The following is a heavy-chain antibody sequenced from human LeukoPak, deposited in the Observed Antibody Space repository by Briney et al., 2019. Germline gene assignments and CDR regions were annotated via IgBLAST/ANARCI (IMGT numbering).Heavy chain of an antibody. J-gene: IGHJ4*02. D-gene: IGHD3-3*01. CDR1: GGSISSHY. CDR2: IYYSGST. V-gene: IGHV4-59*11. Sequence: SETLSLTCTVSGGSISSHYWSWIRQPPGKGLEWIGYIYYSGSTNYNPSLKSRVTISVDTSKNQFSLKLSSVTAADTGVYYCARLYDFWSGSYYFDYWGQGTLVTVSS. CDR3: ARLYDFWSGSYYFDY.